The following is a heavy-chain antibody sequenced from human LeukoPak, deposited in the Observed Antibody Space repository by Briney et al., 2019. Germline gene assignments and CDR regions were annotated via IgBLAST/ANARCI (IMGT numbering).Heavy chain of an antibody. V-gene: IGHV1-2*02. CDR1: GYTFTGDY. D-gene: IGHD6-19*01. J-gene: IGHJ5*02. Sequence: ASVKVSCKASGYTFTGDYMHWVRQAPGQGLEWMGWINPNSGGTNYAQKFQGRVTMTRDTSISTAYMELSRLRSDDTAVYYCARGYSSGWGSWFDPWGQGTLVTVSS. CDR2: INPNSGGT. CDR3: ARGYSSGWGSWFDP.